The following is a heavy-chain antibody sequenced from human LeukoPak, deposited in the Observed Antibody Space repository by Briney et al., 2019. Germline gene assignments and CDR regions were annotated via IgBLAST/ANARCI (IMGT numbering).Heavy chain of an antibody. CDR2: ISAYNGNT. J-gene: IGHJ4*02. CDR3: ARATGIAVAGTDY. V-gene: IGHV1-18*01. Sequence: ASVKVSCKVSGYTLTELSMHWVRQAPGQGLEWMGWISAYNGNTNYAQKLQGRVTMTTDTSTSTAYMELRSLRSDDTAVYYCARATGIAVAGTDYWGQGTLVTVSS. D-gene: IGHD6-19*01. CDR1: GYTLTELS.